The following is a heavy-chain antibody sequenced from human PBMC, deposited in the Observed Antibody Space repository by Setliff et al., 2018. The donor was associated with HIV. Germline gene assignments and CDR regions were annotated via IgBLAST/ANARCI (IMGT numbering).Heavy chain of an antibody. CDR3: ARMESTRPPRGLDY. V-gene: IGHV4-39*01. Sequence: SETLSLTCTVSGGSVSTSSYYWGWIRQPTGKGLEWIGTIYYDGRTQYNPSFKSRVTISVDTSRNQFSVRLISVTAADAAVYYCARMESTRPPRGLDYWGQGARVTVSS. CDR1: GGSVSTSSYY. CDR2: IYYDGRT. J-gene: IGHJ4*02. D-gene: IGHD6-6*01.